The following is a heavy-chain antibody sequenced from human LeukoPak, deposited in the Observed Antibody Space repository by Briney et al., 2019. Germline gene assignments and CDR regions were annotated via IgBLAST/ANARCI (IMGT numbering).Heavy chain of an antibody. Sequence: GGSLRLSCAASGFTVSSNYMSWVRQAPGKGLEWVSVIYSGGSTYYADSVKGRFTISGDNSKNTLYLQMNSLRAEDTAVYYCARYGSTMVRIDYWGQGTLVTVSS. J-gene: IGHJ4*02. CDR1: GFTVSSNY. CDR2: IYSGGST. CDR3: ARYGSTMVRIDY. V-gene: IGHV3-66*01. D-gene: IGHD3-10*01.